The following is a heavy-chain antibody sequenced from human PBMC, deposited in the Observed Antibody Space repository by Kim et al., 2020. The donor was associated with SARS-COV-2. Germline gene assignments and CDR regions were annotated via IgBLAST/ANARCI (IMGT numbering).Heavy chain of an antibody. CDR3: TRSRGSSGLGYFDP. Sequence: AASVKGRFTICRDDAKNTAYRRLNSLKTEDTAVYYCTRSRGSSGLGYFDPWGRGTLVTVSS. V-gene: IGHV3-73*01. D-gene: IGHD3-22*01. J-gene: IGHJ5*02.